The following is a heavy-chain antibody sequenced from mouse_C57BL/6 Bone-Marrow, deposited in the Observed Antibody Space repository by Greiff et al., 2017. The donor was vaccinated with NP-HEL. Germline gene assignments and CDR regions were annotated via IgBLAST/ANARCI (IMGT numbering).Heavy chain of an antibody. CDR3: AGGLYRDY. J-gene: IGHJ2*01. CDR2: INPNNGGT. Sequence: VVKPGASVKISCQASGYTFTDYYMNWVKQSHGKSLEWIGDINPNNGGTSYNQKFKGKATLTVDKSSSTAYMELRSLTSEDSAVYYCAGGLYRDYWGQGTTLTVSS. V-gene: IGHV1-26*01. CDR1: GYTFTDYY. D-gene: IGHD2-14*01.